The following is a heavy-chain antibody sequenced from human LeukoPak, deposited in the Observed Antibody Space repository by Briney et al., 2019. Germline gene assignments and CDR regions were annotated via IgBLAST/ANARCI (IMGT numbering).Heavy chain of an antibody. V-gene: IGHV4-59*01. D-gene: IGHD3-10*01. CDR2: IYYSGST. CDR3: AREDYYGSGSYVR. Sequence: SETLFLTCTVSGGSISSYYWSWIRQPPGKGLEWIGYIYYSGSTNYNPSLKSRVTISVDTSKNQFSLKLSSVTAADTAVYYCAREDYYGSGSYVRWGQGTLVTVSS. CDR1: GGSISSYY. J-gene: IGHJ4*02.